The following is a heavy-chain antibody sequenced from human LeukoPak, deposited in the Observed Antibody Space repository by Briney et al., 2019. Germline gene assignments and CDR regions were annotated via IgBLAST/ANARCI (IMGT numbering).Heavy chain of an antibody. Sequence: GASVKVSCKTSGYSFNDYYLHWVRQAPGQGLEWMGWINPNSGRTHYAPKFQGRVTLTTDTSITTAYMELSSLISGDTALYYCARDSSDILTDYYHFWGQGTLVTVSS. V-gene: IGHV1-2*02. J-gene: IGHJ4*02. CDR1: GYSFNDYY. D-gene: IGHD3-9*01. CDR2: INPNSGRT. CDR3: ARDSSDILTDYYHF.